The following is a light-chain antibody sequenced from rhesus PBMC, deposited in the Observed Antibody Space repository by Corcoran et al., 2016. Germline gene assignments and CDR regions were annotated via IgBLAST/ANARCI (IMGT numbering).Light chain of an antibody. CDR1: QGISSY. V-gene: IGKV1-25*01. J-gene: IGKJ3*01. CDR2: AAS. Sequence: DIQMTQSPSSLSASVGDRVTITCRASQGISSYLAWYQQKPGKSPKLLIYAASTLPSGVPSRFSGSGSGTDFTLTISSRQPEDFATYYCQQHNSYPFTFGPGTKLDIK. CDR3: QQHNSYPFT.